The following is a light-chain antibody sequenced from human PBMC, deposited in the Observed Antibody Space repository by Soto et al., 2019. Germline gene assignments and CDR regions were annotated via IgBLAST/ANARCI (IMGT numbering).Light chain of an antibody. CDR2: RNT. J-gene: IGLJ1*01. V-gene: IGLV1-47*01. Sequence: QSVLTQPPSAPGTPGQTVTISCSGSRSNIGNNYVCWYQQLPGVAPKLLIYRNTQRPSGVPDRFSGSKSGTAASLAISGLRSEDEADYFCEAWDDSLSGHVFGTGTKVTVL. CDR1: RSNIGNNY. CDR3: EAWDDSLSGHV.